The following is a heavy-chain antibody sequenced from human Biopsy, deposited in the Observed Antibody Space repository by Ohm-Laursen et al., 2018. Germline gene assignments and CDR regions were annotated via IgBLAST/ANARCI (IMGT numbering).Heavy chain of an antibody. CDR3: AKASRNYYDSTGYYFDY. CDR2: ITGSGDGA. J-gene: IGHJ4*02. CDR1: GFTFSSYA. D-gene: IGHD3-22*01. Sequence: SLRLSCAASGFTFSSYAMNWVRQAPGRGLEWVSGITGSGDGAYYADSMGGRFTIARDNSRNTLYLQMNSLRADDTAVYYCAKASRNYYDSTGYYFDYWGQGTLVTVSS. V-gene: IGHV3-23*01.